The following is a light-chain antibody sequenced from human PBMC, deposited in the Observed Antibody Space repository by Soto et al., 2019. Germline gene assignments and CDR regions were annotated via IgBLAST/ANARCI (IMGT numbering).Light chain of an antibody. V-gene: IGKV3-11*01. CDR2: DAS. Sequence: EIVLTQSPATLSLSPGERATLSCRASQSVSSYLAWYQQKPGQAPRLLIYDASNRATGIPARFSGSGSGTDFTLTISSLEPEDFAVYYCHQRSNWPWTVGQGTKVEIK. J-gene: IGKJ1*01. CDR1: QSVSSY. CDR3: HQRSNWPWT.